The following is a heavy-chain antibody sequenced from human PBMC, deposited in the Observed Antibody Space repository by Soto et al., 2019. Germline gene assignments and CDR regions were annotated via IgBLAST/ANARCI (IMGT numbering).Heavy chain of an antibody. V-gene: IGHV1-18*01. Sequence: ASVKVSCKASGYTFTSYGISWVRQAPGQGLEWMGWISAYNGDTNYAQKLQGRVTMTTDTSTSTAYMELRSLRSDDTAVYYCARDAHDYGDNDYWGQGTLVTVSS. D-gene: IGHD4-17*01. J-gene: IGHJ4*02. CDR3: ARDAHDYGDNDY. CDR2: ISAYNGDT. CDR1: GYTFTSYG.